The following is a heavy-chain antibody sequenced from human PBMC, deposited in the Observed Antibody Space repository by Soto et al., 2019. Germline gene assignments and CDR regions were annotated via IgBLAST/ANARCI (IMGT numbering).Heavy chain of an antibody. CDR1: GFTFDDYA. D-gene: IGHD4-17*01. Sequence: GGSLRLSCVASGFTFDDYAMHWVRHTPGKGLEWVSSIGWKSENIVYADSVKGRFTISRDNARNSLFLQMNSLTAEDTAFYFCAKDGLYGDYTTDHYYYMDVWGKGTAVTVSS. CDR2: IGWKSENI. J-gene: IGHJ6*03. CDR3: AKDGLYGDYTTDHYYYMDV. V-gene: IGHV3-9*01.